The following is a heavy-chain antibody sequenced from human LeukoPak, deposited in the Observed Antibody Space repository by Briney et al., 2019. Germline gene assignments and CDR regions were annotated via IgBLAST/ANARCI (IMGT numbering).Heavy chain of an antibody. V-gene: IGHV4-34*01. CDR3: ARGGYCSGGSCYSGWFDP. Sequence: SETLSLTCTVSGASISSHHWMWIRQPPGKGREWIGETNHSGSTNYNPSLKSRVTISVDTSKNQFSLKLGSVTAADTAVYYCARGGYCSGGSCYSGWFDPWGQGTLVTVSS. J-gene: IGHJ5*02. D-gene: IGHD2-15*01. CDR1: GASISSHH. CDR2: TNHSGST.